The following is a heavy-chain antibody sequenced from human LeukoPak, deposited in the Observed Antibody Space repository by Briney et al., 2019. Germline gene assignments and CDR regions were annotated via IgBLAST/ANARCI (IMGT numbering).Heavy chain of an antibody. CDR2: ISGDGVRT. CDR3: AKDVMKGTGGGYYTSFDD. CDR1: GFTFDDSA. J-gene: IGHJ4*02. V-gene: IGHV3-43*02. Sequence: GGSLRLSCAASGFTFDDSAMHWVRQAPGKGLEWVSLISGDGVRTYYADSVRGRFTVSRDNSKNSLSLQMNSLTPEDTALYYCAKDVMKGTGGGYYTSFDDWGQGTLVTVSS. D-gene: IGHD1-1*01.